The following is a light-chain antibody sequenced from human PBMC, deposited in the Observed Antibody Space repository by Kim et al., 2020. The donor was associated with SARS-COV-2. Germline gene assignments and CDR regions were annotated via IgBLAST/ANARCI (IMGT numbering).Light chain of an antibody. CDR3: QQYHSYPFT. CDR2: AAS. Sequence: ASTGDRVTITCRASQGITSYLAWYQQKAGEAPNLLIYAASTLQSGVPSRFSGSGYGTDFTLTISCLQSEDFATYYCQQYHSYPFTFGGGTKVDIK. J-gene: IGKJ4*01. CDR1: QGITSY. V-gene: IGKV1-8*01.